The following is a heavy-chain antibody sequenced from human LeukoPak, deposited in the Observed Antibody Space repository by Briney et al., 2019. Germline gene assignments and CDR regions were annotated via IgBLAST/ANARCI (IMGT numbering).Heavy chain of an antibody. CDR2: IYTSGST. J-gene: IGHJ5*02. V-gene: IGHV4-4*07. CDR1: GGSISSYY. CDR3: ARGSPYGVRGVISS. Sequence: SETLSLTCTVSGGSISSYYWSWIRQPAGKGLEWIGRIYTSGSTNYNPSLKSRVTISVDTSKNQFSLKLSSVTAADTAVYYCARGSPYGVRGVISSWGQGTLVTVSS. D-gene: IGHD3-10*01.